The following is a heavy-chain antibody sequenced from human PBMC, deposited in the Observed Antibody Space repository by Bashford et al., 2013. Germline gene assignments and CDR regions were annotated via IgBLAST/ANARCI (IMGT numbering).Heavy chain of an antibody. D-gene: IGHD3-9*01. Sequence: VRQAPGKGLEWVGMIWYDGSRRHYADSVKGRFTISRDDSKNMLYLQMENVRAEDTALYYCARSTGVNYYYYYGMDVWGQGTTVTVSS. V-gene: IGHV3-33*01. J-gene: IGHJ6*02. CDR2: IWYDGSRR. CDR3: ARSTGVNYYYYYGMDV.